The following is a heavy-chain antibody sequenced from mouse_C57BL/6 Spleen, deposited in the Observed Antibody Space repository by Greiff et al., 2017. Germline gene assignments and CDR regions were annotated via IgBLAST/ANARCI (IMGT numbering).Heavy chain of an antibody. CDR1: GYTFTSYW. D-gene: IGHD1-1*01. Sequence: VKLQQPGTELVKPGASVKLSCKASGYTFTSYWMHWVKQRPGQGLEWIGNINPSNGGTNYNEKFKSKATLTVDKSSSTAYMQLSSLTSEDSAVYYCARCYYGSSYYFDYWGQGTTLTVSS. CDR2: INPSNGGT. CDR3: ARCYYGSSYYFDY. J-gene: IGHJ2*01. V-gene: IGHV1-53*01.